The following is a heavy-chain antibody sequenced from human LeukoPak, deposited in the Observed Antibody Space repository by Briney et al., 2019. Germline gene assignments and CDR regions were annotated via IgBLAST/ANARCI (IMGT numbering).Heavy chain of an antibody. CDR3: ARSTAAATVAFDI. V-gene: IGHV3-21*01. CDR2: ISSSSSYI. Sequence: GGSLRLSCAASGFTFSSYTMNWVRQAPGRGLEWVSSISSSSSYIYYADSVKGRFTISRDNAKNSLYLQMNSLGAEDTAVYYCARSTAAATVAFDIWGQGTMVTVSS. D-gene: IGHD2-15*01. CDR1: GFTFSSYT. J-gene: IGHJ3*02.